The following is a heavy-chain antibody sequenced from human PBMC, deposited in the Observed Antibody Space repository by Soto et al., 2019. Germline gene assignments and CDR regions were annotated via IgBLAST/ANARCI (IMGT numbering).Heavy chain of an antibody. CDR1: GFTFSSYS. Sequence: PGGSLRLSCAASGFTFSSYSMNWVRQAPGKGLEWVSYISSSSSTIYYADSVKGRFTISRDNAKNSLYLQMNSLRAEDTAVYYCARFAVGATFDPWGQGTLVTVSS. D-gene: IGHD1-26*01. V-gene: IGHV3-48*01. CDR3: ARFAVGATFDP. CDR2: ISSSSSTI. J-gene: IGHJ5*02.